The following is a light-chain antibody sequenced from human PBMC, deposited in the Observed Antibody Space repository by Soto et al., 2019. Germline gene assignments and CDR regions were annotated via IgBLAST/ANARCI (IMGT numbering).Light chain of an antibody. CDR3: QQYENPPT. CDR1: QTVSTW. Sequence: ENQMTQYPSTLSAAVRGRVTIAGRASQTVSTWLAWYQQKPGRAPKLLIYDASNLEAGVPSRFRGSGSGTDFTFTISRLQTEDIATYYCQQYENPPTFGQGTRLEIK. V-gene: IGKV1-33*01. J-gene: IGKJ5*01. CDR2: DAS.